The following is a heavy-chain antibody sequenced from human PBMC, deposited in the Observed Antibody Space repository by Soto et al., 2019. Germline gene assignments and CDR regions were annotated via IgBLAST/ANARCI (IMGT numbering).Heavy chain of an antibody. CDR1: GFTFSNAW. CDR2: IKSKTDGGTT. V-gene: IGHV3-15*01. CDR3: TTDWRYNWNDPADY. J-gene: IGHJ4*02. Sequence: LRLSCAASGFTFSNAWMSWVRQAPGKGLEWVGRIKSKTDGGTTDYAAPVKGRFTISRDDSKNTLYLQMNSLKTEDTAVYYCTTDWRYNWNDPADYWGQGTLVTVSS. D-gene: IGHD1-20*01.